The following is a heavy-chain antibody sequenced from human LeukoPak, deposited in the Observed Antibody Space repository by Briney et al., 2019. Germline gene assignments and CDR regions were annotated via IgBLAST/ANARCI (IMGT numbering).Heavy chain of an antibody. Sequence: SETLSLTCTVSGGSISSGSYYWSWIRQPAGKGLEWIGRIYTSGSTNYNPSLKSRVTISVDTTKNQFFLKLSSVIAADTAVYYCARDNYDFWSGSPGWFDPWGQGTLVTVSS. D-gene: IGHD3-3*01. J-gene: IGHJ5*02. CDR3: ARDNYDFWSGSPGWFDP. CDR1: GGSISSGSYY. CDR2: IYTSGST. V-gene: IGHV4-61*02.